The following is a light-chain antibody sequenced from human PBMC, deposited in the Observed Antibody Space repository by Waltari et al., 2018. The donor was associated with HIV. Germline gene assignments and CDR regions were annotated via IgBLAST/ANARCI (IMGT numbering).Light chain of an antibody. Sequence: DIVMTQTPPSLSVTPGQPASFSCNSSQSLKHTDGKTYLYWYLQRPGQPPQVLIYEVSKRYAGVPDRFSGSGSGTHFTLKIARVEAEDVGSYYCMQSLHLLYTFGQGTKLEIK. V-gene: IGKV2D-29*01. CDR1: QSLKHTDGKTY. J-gene: IGKJ2*01. CDR3: MQSLHLLYT. CDR2: EVS.